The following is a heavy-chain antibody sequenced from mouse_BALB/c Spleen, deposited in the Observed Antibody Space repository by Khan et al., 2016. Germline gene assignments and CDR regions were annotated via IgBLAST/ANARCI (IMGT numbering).Heavy chain of an antibody. J-gene: IGHJ3*01. Sequence: VQLKQSGAELVKPGASVKLSCTVSGFNIKDTYMHWVNQRPEQGLECIGRIDPANGNTKYDPKFQDKATITADTSSNTAYLQLSSLTSEDTAVYYCSRGVYDYEFAYWGQGTLVTVSA. CDR1: GFNIKDTY. CDR3: SRGVYDYEFAY. D-gene: IGHD2-4*01. CDR2: IDPANGNT. V-gene: IGHV14-3*02.